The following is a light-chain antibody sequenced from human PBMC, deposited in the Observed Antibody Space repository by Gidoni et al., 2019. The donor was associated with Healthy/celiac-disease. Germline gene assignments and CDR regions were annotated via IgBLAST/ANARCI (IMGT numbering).Light chain of an antibody. CDR2: WAS. CDR1: QSVLYSSNNKNH. CDR3: QQYYSTPYT. Sequence: DIVMTQSPDSLAVSLGERATINCKSSQSVLYSSNNKNHLAWYQQKPGQPPKLLIYWASTRESGVPDRFSGSGSGTDFTLTISSLQAEDVAVYYCQQYYSTPYTFXQXTKLEIK. V-gene: IGKV4-1*01. J-gene: IGKJ2*01.